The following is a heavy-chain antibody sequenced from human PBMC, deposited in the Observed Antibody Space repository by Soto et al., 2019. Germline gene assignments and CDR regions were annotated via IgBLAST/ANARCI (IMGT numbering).Heavy chain of an antibody. V-gene: IGHV3-30*18. CDR2: ISFDGKNR. CDR1: GFTFSLYG. J-gene: IGHJ4*02. D-gene: IGHD6-25*01. CDR3: AKGAQAAAVLDH. Sequence: QVQLLESGGGVVQPGRSLKLSCTTSGFTFSLYGMHWVRQAPGKGLEWLAVISFDGKNRYSADSVKGRFTISRDNSNTTLFLQISNLRADDTAVYFCAKGAQAAAVLDHWGQGALVTVAS.